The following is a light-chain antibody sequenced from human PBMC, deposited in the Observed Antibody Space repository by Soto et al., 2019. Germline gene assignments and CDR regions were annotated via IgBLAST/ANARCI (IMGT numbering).Light chain of an antibody. Sequence: EIVLTQSPGTLSLSPGERATLSCRASQSVSSSYLAWYQQKPGQAPRLLIYGASIRTTGITDSYSGSGFGTDFTLTISRLEPEDFAGYYCQQYDSSLTWTFGQGTKVEIK. V-gene: IGKV3-20*01. J-gene: IGKJ1*01. CDR3: QQYDSSLTWT. CDR2: GAS. CDR1: QSVSSSY.